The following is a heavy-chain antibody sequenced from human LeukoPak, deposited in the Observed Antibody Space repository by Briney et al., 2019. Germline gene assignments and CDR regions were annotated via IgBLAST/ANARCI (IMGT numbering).Heavy chain of an antibody. Sequence: ASVKVSCKASGYTFTGYYMHWVRQAPGQGLEWMGWINPNSGGTNYAQKFQGRVTMTRDTSISTAYMELSRLRSDDTAVYYCARDWSMVREALLYNWFDPWGQGTLVTVSS. CDR3: ARDWSMVREALLYNWFDP. CDR2: INPNSGGT. D-gene: IGHD3-10*01. J-gene: IGHJ5*02. CDR1: GYTFTGYY. V-gene: IGHV1-2*02.